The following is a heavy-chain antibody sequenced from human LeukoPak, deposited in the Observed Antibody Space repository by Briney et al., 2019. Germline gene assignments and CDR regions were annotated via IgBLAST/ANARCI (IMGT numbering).Heavy chain of an antibody. D-gene: IGHD5/OR15-5a*01. CDR2: IKEDGSIK. Sequence: GGSLRLSCAASEFTFSNNWMSWVRQAPGKGPEWVASIKEDGSIKYYVDSVKGRFTISRDNAKNSLYLQMSSLRAEDTAVYYCASFGILVSWGAFDIWGQGTMVTVSS. CDR3: ASFGILVSWGAFDI. J-gene: IGHJ3*02. V-gene: IGHV3-7*01. CDR1: EFTFSNNW.